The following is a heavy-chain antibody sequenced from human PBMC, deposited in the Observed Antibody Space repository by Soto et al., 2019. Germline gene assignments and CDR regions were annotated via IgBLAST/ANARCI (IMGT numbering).Heavy chain of an antibody. Sequence: GGSLRLSCAASGFNFGVFGMHWVRQAPGKGLEWLSVLSYEGSEEYYADSVRGRFTISRDNSKNTLFLQMDSLRVDDTGVYYCALTRRSSLLEVAGPGFEYWGQGTLVTAPQ. CDR1: GFNFGVFG. J-gene: IGHJ4*02. CDR3: ALTRRSSLLEVAGPGFEY. CDR2: LSYEGSEE. V-gene: IGHV3-30*03. D-gene: IGHD6-19*01.